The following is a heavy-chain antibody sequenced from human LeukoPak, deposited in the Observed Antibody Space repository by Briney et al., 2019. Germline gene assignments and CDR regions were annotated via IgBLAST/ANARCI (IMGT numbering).Heavy chain of an antibody. J-gene: IGHJ4*02. D-gene: IGHD3-16*01. CDR1: GGSISSGSHY. Sequence: SETLSLTCTVSGGSISSGSHYYQWIRQHPGKGLEWIGYIYYTGITSYNPSLKSRVTMSVDTSMNQVSLKATSLTAADTAVYYCAASSGVTLGRFWGQGTLVTVSS. CDR2: IYYTGIT. V-gene: IGHV4-31*03. CDR3: AASSGVTLGRF.